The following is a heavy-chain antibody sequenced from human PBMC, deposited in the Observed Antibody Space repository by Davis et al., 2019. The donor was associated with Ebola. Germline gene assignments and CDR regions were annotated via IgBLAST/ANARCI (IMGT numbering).Heavy chain of an antibody. Sequence: SETLSLTCAVYGGSFSGYYWSWIRQPPGKGLEWIGSIYYSGSTYYNPSLKSRVTISVDTSKNQFSLKLSSVTAADTAVYYCARQVYSSGWYGFGYYGMDVWGQGTTVTVSS. D-gene: IGHD6-19*01. CDR2: IYYSGST. CDR1: GGSFSGYY. J-gene: IGHJ6*02. V-gene: IGHV4-34*01. CDR3: ARQVYSSGWYGFGYYGMDV.